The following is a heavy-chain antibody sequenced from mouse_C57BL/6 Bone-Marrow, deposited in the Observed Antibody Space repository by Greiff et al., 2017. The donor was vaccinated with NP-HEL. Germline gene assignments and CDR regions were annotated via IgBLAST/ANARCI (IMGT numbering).Heavy chain of an antibody. CDR3: ARSDHYDYYWYFDV. CDR2: INPGSGGT. J-gene: IGHJ1*03. D-gene: IGHD2-4*01. CDR1: GYAFTNYL. V-gene: IGHV1-54*01. Sequence: VQLQESGAELVRPGTSVKVSCKASGYAFTNYLIEWVKQRPGQGLEWIGVINPGSGGTNYNEKFKGKATLTADKSSSTAYMQLSSLTSEDSAVYFCARSDHYDYYWYFDVWGTGTTVTVSS.